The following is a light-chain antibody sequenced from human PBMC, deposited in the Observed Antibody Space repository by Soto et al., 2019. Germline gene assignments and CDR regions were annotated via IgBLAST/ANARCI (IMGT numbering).Light chain of an antibody. Sequence: DIQMTQTPSTPSASLGDRITITFRASQSISSWLAWYQQKPGKAPKLLIYKASSLESGVPSRFRGSGSGTEFTLTISSLQPDDFATYYCQQYNSYWTFGQGTKVDI. CDR2: KAS. CDR3: QQYNSYWT. CDR1: QSISSW. V-gene: IGKV1-5*03. J-gene: IGKJ1*01.